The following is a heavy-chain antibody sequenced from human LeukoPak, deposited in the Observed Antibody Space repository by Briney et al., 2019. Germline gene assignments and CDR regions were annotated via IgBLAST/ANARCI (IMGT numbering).Heavy chain of an antibody. Sequence: PGRSLRLSCAASGFSFSNCEMHWVRQAPDKGLEWVAVISHDGSNNYYADSVKGRFTISRDNSKNTLYLQMISLRAEDAAVYYCAKDTCSGGSCYYYYGMDVWGQGTTVTVSS. CDR3: AKDTCSGGSCYYYYGMDV. J-gene: IGHJ6*02. V-gene: IGHV3-30*04. CDR2: ISHDGSNN. CDR1: GFSFSNCE. D-gene: IGHD2-15*01.